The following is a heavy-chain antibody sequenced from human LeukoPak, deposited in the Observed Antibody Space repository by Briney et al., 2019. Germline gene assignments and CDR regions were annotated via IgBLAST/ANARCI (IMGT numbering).Heavy chain of an antibody. J-gene: IGHJ4*02. CDR3: ARDYRGRNSYSGPPVDY. CDR2: ISYDGSNK. V-gene: IGHV3-30-3*01. CDR1: GFTFTSYA. D-gene: IGHD2-21*01. Sequence: GGSLRLSCAASGFTFTSYAMHWVRQAPGKGLEWVAVISYDGSNKYYADSVKGRFTISRDNSKNTLYLQMNSLRAEDTAVYYCARDYRGRNSYSGPPVDYWGQGTLVTVSS.